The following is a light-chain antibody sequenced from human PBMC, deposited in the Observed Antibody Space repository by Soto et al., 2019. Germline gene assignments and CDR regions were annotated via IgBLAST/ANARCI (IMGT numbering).Light chain of an antibody. V-gene: IGLV1-51*01. J-gene: IGLJ7*01. Sequence: QSLLTHPPSVSAAPGQKGTISCSGSSSNIVTNYVSGYQQLPGTAPRLLIYDNNKRHSGIPERFSGSKSGRSANLGITGLQPGDEADYYCGTWDSRLSAGVFGGGTQLTVL. CDR3: GTWDSRLSAGV. CDR1: SSNIVTNY. CDR2: DNN.